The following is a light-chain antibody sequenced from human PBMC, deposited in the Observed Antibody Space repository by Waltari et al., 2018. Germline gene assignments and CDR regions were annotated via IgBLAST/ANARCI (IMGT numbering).Light chain of an antibody. CDR3: CSYAGRNIWV. V-gene: IGLV2-23*02. CDR2: EVI. J-gene: IGLJ3*02. Sequence: QSALTQPASVSGSPGQSITISCTGTSSDVGFYNLVSWYQQHPGKAPDLVVYEVISRPSGVSNRFSGATSGNTASLTISGLQAEDEADYYCCSYAGRNIWVFGGGTKLTVL. CDR1: SSDVGFYNL.